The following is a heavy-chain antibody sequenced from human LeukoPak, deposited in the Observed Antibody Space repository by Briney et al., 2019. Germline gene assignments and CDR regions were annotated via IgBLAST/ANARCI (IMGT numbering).Heavy chain of an antibody. J-gene: IGHJ4*02. V-gene: IGHV4-39*07. Sequence: SETLSLTCTVSGGSIGSSNYYWGWIRQPPGKGLEWIGSIYYSGSTYYNPSLKSRVTLSVDTSNNQFSLKLSSVTAADTAVYYCARDSSWHAPGDYWGQGTLVTVSS. CDR3: ARDSSWHAPGDY. CDR2: IYYSGST. CDR1: GGSIGSSNYY.